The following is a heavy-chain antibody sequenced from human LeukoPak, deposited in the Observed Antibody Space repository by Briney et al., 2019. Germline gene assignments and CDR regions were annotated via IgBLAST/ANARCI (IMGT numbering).Heavy chain of an antibody. Sequence: KPGGSLRLSCAASGFTFSSYSMNWVRQAPGKGLEWVSSISSSSSYIYYADSVKGRFTISRDNAKNSLYLQMNSLRAEDTAVYYCARGSSLDYDYVWGSYRPEGSFDYWGQGTLVTVSS. J-gene: IGHJ4*02. V-gene: IGHV3-21*01. D-gene: IGHD3-16*02. CDR1: GFTFSSYS. CDR3: ARGSSLDYDYVWGSYRPEGSFDY. CDR2: ISSSSSYI.